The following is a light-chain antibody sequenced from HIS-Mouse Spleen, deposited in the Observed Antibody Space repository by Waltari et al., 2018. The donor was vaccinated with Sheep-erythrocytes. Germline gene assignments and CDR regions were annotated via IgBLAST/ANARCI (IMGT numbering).Light chain of an antibody. V-gene: IGLV2-11*01. J-gene: IGLJ1*01. CDR3: CSYAGSYNHV. CDR2: DVS. Sequence: QSALTQPRSVSGSPGQSVTISCTGTSSDVGGYNYVSWYQQPPCKAPQLMIYDVSKRPSGVPDRLSGSKSGKTASLTISGLQAEDEADYYCCSYAGSYNHVFATGTKVTVL. CDR1: SSDVGGYNY.